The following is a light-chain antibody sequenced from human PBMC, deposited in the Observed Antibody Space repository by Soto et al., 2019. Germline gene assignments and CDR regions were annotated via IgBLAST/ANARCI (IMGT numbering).Light chain of an antibody. CDR3: QQYNNWPPIT. J-gene: IGKJ5*01. Sequence: EIVMTQSPATLSVSPGERATLSCRASQSVSSNLAWYQQKPGQAPRLLIYSASTKATGVPARFSGSGSGTEFTLTINSLQSEDFAVYYCQQYNNWPPITFGPGTRLEIK. CDR2: SAS. CDR1: QSVSSN. V-gene: IGKV3-15*01.